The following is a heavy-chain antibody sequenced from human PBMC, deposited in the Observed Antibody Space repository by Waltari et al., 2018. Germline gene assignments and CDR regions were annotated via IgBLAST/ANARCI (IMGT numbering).Heavy chain of an antibody. CDR3: ARDCGGDCPFDY. CDR2: ISSSGSTI. V-gene: IGHV3-48*03. J-gene: IGHJ4*02. CDR1: GFTFSSYE. D-gene: IGHD2-21*02. Sequence: EVQLVESGGGLVQPGGSLRLSCAASGFTFSSYELNWVRQAPGKGLEWFSYISSSGSTIYHADSVKCRFTISRDNAKNSLYLQMNSLRAEDTAVYYCARDCGGDCPFDYWGQGTLVTVSS.